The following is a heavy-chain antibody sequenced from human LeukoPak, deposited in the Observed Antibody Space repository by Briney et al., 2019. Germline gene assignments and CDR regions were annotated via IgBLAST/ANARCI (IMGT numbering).Heavy chain of an antibody. CDR1: GFTFSSYE. V-gene: IGHV3-48*03. D-gene: IGHD3-22*01. J-gene: IGHJ4*02. Sequence: WGSLRLSCAASGFTFSSYEMNWVRQAPGKGLEWVSYISSSGSTIYYADSVKGRFTISRDNAKNSLYLQMNSLRAEDTAVYYCARYYYDSSGYYYFDYWGQGTLVTVSS. CDR3: ARYYYDSSGYYYFDY. CDR2: ISSSGSTI.